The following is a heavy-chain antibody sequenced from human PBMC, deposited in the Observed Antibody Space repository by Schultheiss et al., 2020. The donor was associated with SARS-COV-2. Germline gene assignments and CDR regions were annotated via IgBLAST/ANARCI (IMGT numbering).Heavy chain of an antibody. Sequence: GGSLRLSCAASGFTFDDYTMHWVRQAPGKGLEWVSLISWDGGSTYYADSVKGRFTISRDNSKNSLYLQMNSLRTEDTALYYCAKDQLGVRGVIITGFDYWGQGTLVTVSS. V-gene: IGHV3-43*01. J-gene: IGHJ4*02. CDR3: AKDQLGVRGVIITGFDY. CDR2: ISWDGGST. CDR1: GFTFDDYT. D-gene: IGHD3-10*01.